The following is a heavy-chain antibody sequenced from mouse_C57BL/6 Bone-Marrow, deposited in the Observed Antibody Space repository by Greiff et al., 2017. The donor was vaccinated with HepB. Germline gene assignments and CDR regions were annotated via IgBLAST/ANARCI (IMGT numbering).Heavy chain of an antibody. V-gene: IGHV1-54*01. J-gene: IGHJ4*01. CDR1: GYAFTNYL. CDR3: GRGLGRNAMDY. Sequence: VQLQQSGAELVRPGTSVKVSCKASGYAFTNYLIEWVKQRPGQGLEWIGVINPGSGGTNYNEKFKGKATLTADKSSSTAYMQLSSLTSEDSAIYCGGRGLGRNAMDYWGQGTSVTVSS. CDR2: INPGSGGT. D-gene: IGHD3-3*01.